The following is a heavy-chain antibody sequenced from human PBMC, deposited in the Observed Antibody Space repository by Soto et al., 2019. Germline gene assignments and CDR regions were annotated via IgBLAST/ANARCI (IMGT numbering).Heavy chain of an antibody. J-gene: IGHJ6*02. D-gene: IGHD3-3*01. CDR2: IYYSGST. Sequence: SETLSLTCTVSGGSISSYYWSWIRQPPGKGLEWIGYIYYSGSTNYNPSLKSRVTISVDTSKNQFSLKLSSVTAADTAVYYCARDMIFGVVRSGMDVWGQGTTVTVSS. CDR3: ARDMIFGVVRSGMDV. V-gene: IGHV4-59*01. CDR1: GGSISSYY.